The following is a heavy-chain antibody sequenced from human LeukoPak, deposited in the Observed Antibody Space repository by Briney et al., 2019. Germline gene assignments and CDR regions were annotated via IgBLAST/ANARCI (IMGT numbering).Heavy chain of an antibody. Sequence: GRSLRLSCASSGFTFDDYAMHWFRQAPGKGLEWVSGISWNSGSIGYADSVKGRFTISRDNAKNSLYLQMNSLRAEDTALYYCAKESITIFGVVFDYWGQGTLVTVSS. J-gene: IGHJ4*02. D-gene: IGHD3-3*01. V-gene: IGHV3-9*01. CDR3: AKESITIFGVVFDY. CDR1: GFTFDDYA. CDR2: ISWNSGSI.